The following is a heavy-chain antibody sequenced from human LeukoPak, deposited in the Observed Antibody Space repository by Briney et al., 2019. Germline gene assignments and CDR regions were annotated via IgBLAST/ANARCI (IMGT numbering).Heavy chain of an antibody. CDR2: IIPIFGTE. J-gene: IGHJ5*02. Sequence: SVKVSCKASARTFSSYSISWVRQAPGQVHEWMGGIIPIFGTENHAQKFQGSVTITADESPSTAYMELSSLRSEDTAVYYCARVGGYCTNGVVLCRPTAENNWFDPWGQGTLVTVSS. CDR3: ARVGGYCTNGVVLCRPTAENNWFDP. CDR1: ARTFSSYS. D-gene: IGHD2-8*01. V-gene: IGHV1-69*01.